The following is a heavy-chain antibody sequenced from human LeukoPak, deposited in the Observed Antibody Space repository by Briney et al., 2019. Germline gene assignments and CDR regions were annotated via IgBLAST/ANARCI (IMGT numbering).Heavy chain of an antibody. D-gene: IGHD3-22*01. CDR2: ISAYNGNT. J-gene: IGHJ4*02. V-gene: IGHV1-18*01. CDR3: ARVDDSSGYRLYYFDY. Sequence: GASVKVSCKASGYTFTSYGISWVRQAPGQGLEWMGWISAYNGNTNYAQKLQGRVTMTTDTSTSTAYMELRSLRSDDTAVYYCARVDDSSGYRLYYFDYWGQGTLVTVSS. CDR1: GYTFTSYG.